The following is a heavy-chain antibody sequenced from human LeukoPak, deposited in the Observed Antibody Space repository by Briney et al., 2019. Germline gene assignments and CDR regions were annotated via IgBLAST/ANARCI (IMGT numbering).Heavy chain of an antibody. Sequence: GGSLRLSCAASRFTFSNAWMSWVRQAPGKGLEWVGRIKSKTEGGTTDYAAPVKGRFTISRDDSKNTLYLQMNSLKTEDTAVYYCTREAVTANGYFDYWGQGTLVTVSS. CDR1: RFTFSNAW. D-gene: IGHD2-21*02. J-gene: IGHJ4*02. CDR2: IKSKTEGGTT. V-gene: IGHV3-15*01. CDR3: TREAVTANGYFDY.